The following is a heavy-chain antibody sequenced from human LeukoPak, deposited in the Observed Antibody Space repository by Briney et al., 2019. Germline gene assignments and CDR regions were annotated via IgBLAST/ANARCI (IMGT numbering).Heavy chain of an antibody. V-gene: IGHV4-4*07. J-gene: IGHJ4*02. D-gene: IGHD3-22*01. Sequence: KPSETLSLTCPVSGVSISSYYWSWIRPPAGKGLEWIGRIYTDGSTYYNPFLKSRVTMSVDTSKNQFSLKLTSVTAADTAVYYCAKDAYYYDSSGYYNSDYWGQGTLVTVSS. CDR2: IYTDGST. CDR3: AKDAYYYDSSGYYNSDY. CDR1: GVSISSYY.